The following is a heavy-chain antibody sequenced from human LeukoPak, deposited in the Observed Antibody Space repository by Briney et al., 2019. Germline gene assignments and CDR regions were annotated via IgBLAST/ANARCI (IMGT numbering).Heavy chain of an antibody. CDR2: ISSSSSYI. J-gene: IGHJ1*01. CDR3: ARGAYYYDSSGYYD. CDR1: GFTFSSYS. D-gene: IGHD3-22*01. Sequence: PGGSLRLSCAASGFTFSSYSMNWVRQAPGKGLEWVSSISSSSSYIYYADSVKGRFTISRDNAKNSLYLQMNSLRAEDTAVYYCARGAYYYDSSGYYDWGQGNLGTGSS. V-gene: IGHV3-21*01.